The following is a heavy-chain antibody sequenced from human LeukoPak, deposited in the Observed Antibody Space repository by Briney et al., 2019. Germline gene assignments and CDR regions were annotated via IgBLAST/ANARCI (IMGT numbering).Heavy chain of an antibody. Sequence: GGSLRLSCAASGFTVSSDYMSWVRQAPGKGLEWVSVIYTGGSTYYAASVKGRFTISRDNSKNTVYLQMNSLRVDDTAVYYCARTVNHNYYAMDVWGQGTTVTVSS. D-gene: IGHD1-14*01. J-gene: IGHJ6*02. CDR1: GFTVSSDY. CDR2: IYTGGST. CDR3: ARTVNHNYYAMDV. V-gene: IGHV3-66*01.